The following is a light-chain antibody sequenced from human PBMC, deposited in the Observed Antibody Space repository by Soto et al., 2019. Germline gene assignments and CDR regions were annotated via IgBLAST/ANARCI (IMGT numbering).Light chain of an antibody. Sequence: EIVFTQSPCTLSLSPGERATLSCRASQSCISSYLAWYQQKPGQAPRLLIYGASSRATGIPDRFSGSGSGTDFTLTISRLEPEDSAVYYCQQYNNWPPGITFGQGTRLEIK. V-gene: IGKV3-20*01. CDR1: QSCISSY. J-gene: IGKJ5*01. CDR2: GAS. CDR3: QQYNNWPPGIT.